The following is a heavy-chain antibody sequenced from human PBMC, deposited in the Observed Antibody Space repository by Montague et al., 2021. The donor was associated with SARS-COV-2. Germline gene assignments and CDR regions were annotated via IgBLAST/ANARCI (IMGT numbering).Heavy chain of an antibody. D-gene: IGHD3/OR15-3a*01. Sequence: SLRLSCAASGFSFSNYAMSWVRQAPGKGLEWVSTLYSGGSNTFYADSVMGRFTISRDDSKSTLYLQLSRLGVEDTAIYYCASLKNGLYGLDVWGHGTTVTVSS. J-gene: IGHJ6*02. V-gene: IGHV3-23*03. CDR1: GFSFSNYA. CDR3: ASLKNGLYGLDV. CDR2: LYSGGSNT.